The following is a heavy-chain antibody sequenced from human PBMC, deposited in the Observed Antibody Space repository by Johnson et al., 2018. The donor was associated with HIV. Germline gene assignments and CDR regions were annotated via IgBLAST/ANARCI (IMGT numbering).Heavy chain of an antibody. Sequence: VQLVESGGGLVQPGRFLRLSCAASGFTFDDYAMHWVRQAPGQGLEWVSGISWNSGSIGYADSVKGRFTISRDNAKNSLYLQMNSLRAEDTALYYCAKDSSSSGLEDAFDIWGQGTMVTVSS. CDR2: ISWNSGSI. V-gene: IGHV3-9*01. CDR1: GFTFDDYA. J-gene: IGHJ3*02. CDR3: AKDSSSSGLEDAFDI. D-gene: IGHD6-6*01.